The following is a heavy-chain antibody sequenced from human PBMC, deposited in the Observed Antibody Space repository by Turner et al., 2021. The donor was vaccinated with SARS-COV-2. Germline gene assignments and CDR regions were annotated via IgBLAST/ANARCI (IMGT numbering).Heavy chain of an antibody. V-gene: IGHV4-30-4*01. CDR1: GGSISSGDYY. J-gene: IGHJ4*02. Sequence: QVQLQESCPGLVMPSPTLSLTCTVSGGSISSGDYYWSWILQPPGKGLEWIGYSYYSGSNYYNPSLKSRVTKSVDTSKNQFSMKLSDVTAADTAVYDWARVVVLRRAYFDYWGQGTLVTVSS. CDR2: SYYSGSN. CDR3: ARVVVLRRAYFDY. D-gene: IGHD2-8*01.